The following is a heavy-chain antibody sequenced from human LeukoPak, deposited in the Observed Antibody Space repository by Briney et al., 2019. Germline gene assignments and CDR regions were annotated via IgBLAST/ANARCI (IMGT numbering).Heavy chain of an antibody. CDR1: GLSFSSYG. J-gene: IGHJ6*03. V-gene: IGHV3-30*02. CDR3: AKDSKIVGATFRSYHYMDV. Sequence: GGSLRLSCAASGLSFSSYGMHWVRQAPGKGLEWVAFIQYDGSNKFYADSVKGRFTISRDNSKNTLYLQMNSLRAEDTAVYYCAKDSKIVGATFRSYHYMDVWGKGTAVTVSS. D-gene: IGHD1-26*01. CDR2: IQYDGSNK.